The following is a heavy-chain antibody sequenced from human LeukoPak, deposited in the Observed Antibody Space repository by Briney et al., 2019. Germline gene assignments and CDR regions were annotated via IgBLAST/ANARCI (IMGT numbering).Heavy chain of an antibody. J-gene: IGHJ4*02. D-gene: IGHD6-19*01. CDR1: GFTFSSYS. CDR3: ARDGPSGWISFDY. CDR2: ISSSSSYI. Sequence: GGSLRLSCAASGFTFSSYSMNWVRQAPGKGLEWVSYISSSSSYIYYADSVKGRFTISRDNAKNSLYLQMNSLRAEDTAVYYCARDGPSGWISFDYWGQGTLVTVSS. V-gene: IGHV3-21*01.